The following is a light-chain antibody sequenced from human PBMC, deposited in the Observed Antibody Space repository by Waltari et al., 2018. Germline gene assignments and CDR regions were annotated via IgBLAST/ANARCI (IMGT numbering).Light chain of an antibody. CDR1: QSVRTN. CDR2: GAS. V-gene: IGKV3-15*01. CDR3: QQYYVWPPIT. Sequence: VLLTQSLASLSVSPGDTVILSCRASQSVRTNLVWYHQKAGQAPRTLIYGASTRASGVPSRFSGSGSETDFTLIISSLQSEDAAVYFCQQYYVWPPITFGGGTKLEI. J-gene: IGKJ4*01.